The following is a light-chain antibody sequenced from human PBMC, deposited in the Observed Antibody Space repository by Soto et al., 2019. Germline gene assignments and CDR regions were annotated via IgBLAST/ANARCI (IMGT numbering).Light chain of an antibody. CDR2: EVS. V-gene: IGLV2-14*01. Sequence: QSALTQPASVSGSPGQSITISCTGTSSDVGGYNYVSWFQHHPGKAPKLMIYEVSNRPSGVSNRFSGSKSGNTASLTISGLQTEDEAEYYCSSYTSSSTWVFGGGTQLTVL. CDR1: SSDVGGYNY. J-gene: IGLJ3*02. CDR3: SSYTSSSTWV.